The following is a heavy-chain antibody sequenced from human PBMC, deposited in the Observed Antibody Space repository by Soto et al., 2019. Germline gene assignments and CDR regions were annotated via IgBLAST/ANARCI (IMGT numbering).Heavy chain of an antibody. J-gene: IGHJ5*02. CDR1: DGSFSGYY. D-gene: IGHD6-13*01. CDR3: ASGIRGVGAAGAVAWFDP. CDR2: INHVGNT. Sequence: QAQLQQWGAGLLKPSETLSLTCAVSDGSFSGYYWSWIRQPPGKGLEWIGEINHVGNTNYNPSLKGRVTISVAPSKKQFSLNLSSVTAADTTVYYCASGIRGVGAAGAVAWFDPWGQGTLVTVSS. V-gene: IGHV4-34*01.